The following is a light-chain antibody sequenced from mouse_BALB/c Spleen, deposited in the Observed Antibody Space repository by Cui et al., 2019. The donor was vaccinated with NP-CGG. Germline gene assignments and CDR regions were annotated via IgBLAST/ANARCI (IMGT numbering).Light chain of an antibody. V-gene: IGLV1*01. J-gene: IGLJ1*01. CDR3: ALLYSNHWV. CDR1: TGAGTTSNY. Sequence: QAVVTQESAPTTSPGETVTLTCRSSTGAGTTSNYANWVQEKPDHLFTGLIGGTNNRAPGVPARFSGSLIGDKAALTITGAQTEDEAIYFCALLYSNHWVFGGGTKLTVL. CDR2: GTN.